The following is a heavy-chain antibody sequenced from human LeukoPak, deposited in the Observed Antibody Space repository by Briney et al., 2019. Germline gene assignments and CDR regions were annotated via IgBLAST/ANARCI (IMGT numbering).Heavy chain of an antibody. V-gene: IGHV4-39*01. Sequence: PSETLSLTCTVSGGSISSSSYYWGWIRQPPGKGLEWIGSIYYSGSTYYNPSLKSRVTISVDTSKNQFSLKLSSVTAADTAVYYCARHVRLDEDSESYFRWFDPWGQGTLVTVSS. CDR1: GGSISSSSYY. D-gene: IGHD3-10*01. J-gene: IGHJ5*02. CDR2: IYYSGST. CDR3: ARHVRLDEDSESYFRWFDP.